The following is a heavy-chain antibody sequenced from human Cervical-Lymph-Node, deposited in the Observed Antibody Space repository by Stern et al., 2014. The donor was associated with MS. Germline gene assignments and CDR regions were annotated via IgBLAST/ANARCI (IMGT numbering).Heavy chain of an antibody. CDR3: ARDYEDTSMLFDH. CDR1: GFTFSSYG. Sequence: QLVQSGGAVVQPGRSLRLSCAASGFTFSSYGMHWVRQAPGQGLEWVTVISYDGNHKYYAAYVKGRFTISRDNSKNTLHLQMNSVTPDDTAIYYCARDYEDTSMLFDHWGQGTLVTVSS. CDR2: ISYDGNHK. V-gene: IGHV3-30*03. D-gene: IGHD2-8*01. J-gene: IGHJ4*02.